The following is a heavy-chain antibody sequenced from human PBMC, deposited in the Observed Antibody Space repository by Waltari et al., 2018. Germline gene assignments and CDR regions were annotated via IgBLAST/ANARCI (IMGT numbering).Heavy chain of an antibody. CDR1: GGSFSGYY. CDR2: INHSGST. D-gene: IGHD5-12*01. J-gene: IGHJ4*02. CDR3: ARGRNIVATISHFDY. Sequence: QVQLQQWGAGLLKPSETLSLTCPVYGGSFSGYYWSWIRQPPGKGLEWIGEINHSGSTNYNPSLKSRVTISVDTSKNQFSLKLSSVTAADTAVYYCARGRNIVATISHFDYWGQGTLVTVSS. V-gene: IGHV4-34*01.